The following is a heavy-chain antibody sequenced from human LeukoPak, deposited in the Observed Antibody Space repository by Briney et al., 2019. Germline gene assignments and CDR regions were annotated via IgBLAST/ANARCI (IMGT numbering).Heavy chain of an antibody. CDR2: ISSSSSYI. V-gene: IGHV3-21*01. D-gene: IGHD6-19*01. Sequence: GGSLRPSCAASGFTFSSYSMNWIRQARGQGLEWVSSISSSSSYIYYADSVKGRFTISRDIAKNSVYLQMNSLRAEDTAVYFCARAFVYSSGRLFDYWGQGTLVTVSS. CDR1: GFTFSSYS. J-gene: IGHJ4*02. CDR3: ARAFVYSSGRLFDY.